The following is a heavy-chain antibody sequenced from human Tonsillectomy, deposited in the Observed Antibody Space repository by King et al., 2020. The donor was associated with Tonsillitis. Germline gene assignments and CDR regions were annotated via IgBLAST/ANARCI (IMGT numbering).Heavy chain of an antibody. CDR3: ARGDIVVVPAAIGYYYYGMDV. V-gene: IGHV1-69*01. J-gene: IGHJ6*02. Sequence: QLVQSGAEVKKPGSSVKVSCKASGGTFSSYAISWVRQAPGQGLEWMGGIIPIFGTANYAQKVQGRVTITADESTSTAYTELSSLRSEDTAVYYWARGDIVVVPAAIGYYYYGMDVWGQGTTVTVSS. D-gene: IGHD2-2*01. CDR1: GGTFSSYA. CDR2: IIPIFGTA.